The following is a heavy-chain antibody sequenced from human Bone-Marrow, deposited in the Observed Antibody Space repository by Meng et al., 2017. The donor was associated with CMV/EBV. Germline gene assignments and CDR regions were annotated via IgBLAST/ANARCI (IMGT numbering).Heavy chain of an antibody. J-gene: IGHJ6*02. Sequence: GESLKISCAASGFTFSSYWMHWVRQAPGKGLVWVSRINSDGSSTSYADSVKGRFTISRDNAKNTLYLQMNSLRAEDTAVYYCARDRVTMIVGAIEGYGMDVWGQGTTVTVSS. V-gene: IGHV3-74*01. D-gene: IGHD3-22*01. CDR2: INSDGSST. CDR1: GFTFSSYW. CDR3: ARDRVTMIVGAIEGYGMDV.